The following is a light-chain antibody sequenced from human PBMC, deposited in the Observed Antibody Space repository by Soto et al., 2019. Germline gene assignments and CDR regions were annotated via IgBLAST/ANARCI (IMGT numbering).Light chain of an antibody. Sequence: EIVMTQSPASLSVSPWERATLSCRASQSVSSNLAWYQQKPGQAPRLLFYGASTRATGIPARFSGSGSGSDFTLTISSLEPEDFAIYYCQQRSNWPPTFGQGTKVDIK. CDR2: GAS. J-gene: IGKJ1*01. CDR1: QSVSSN. CDR3: QQRSNWPPT. V-gene: IGKV3-15*01.